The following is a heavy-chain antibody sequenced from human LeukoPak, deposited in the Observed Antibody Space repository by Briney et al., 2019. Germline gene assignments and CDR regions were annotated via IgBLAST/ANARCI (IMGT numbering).Heavy chain of an antibody. CDR1: GFTFSSYS. J-gene: IGHJ4*02. D-gene: IGHD4-23*01. V-gene: IGHV3-21*01. CDR3: ARVHYFYGGNSEVYFDY. CDR2: ISSSSSYI. Sequence: GGSLRLSCAASGFTFSSYSMNWVRQAPGKGLEWVSSISSSSSYIYYADSVKGRFTISRDNAKNSLYLQMSSLRAEDTAVYYCARVHYFYGGNSEVYFDYWGQGTLVTVSS.